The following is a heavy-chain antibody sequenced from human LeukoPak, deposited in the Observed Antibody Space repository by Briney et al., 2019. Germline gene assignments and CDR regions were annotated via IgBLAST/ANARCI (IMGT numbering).Heavy chain of an antibody. J-gene: IGHJ4*02. V-gene: IGHV4-59*01. Sequence: SETLSLTCTVSGDSISGFYWTWLRQPPGKGLEWIGYIYYSGSTNYNPSLKSRVTISVDTSKNQFSLKLSSVTAADTAVYYCARGCSGGSCYQAFDYWGQGTLVTVSS. CDR3: ARGCSGGSCYQAFDY. CDR1: GDSISGFY. D-gene: IGHD2-15*01. CDR2: IYYSGST.